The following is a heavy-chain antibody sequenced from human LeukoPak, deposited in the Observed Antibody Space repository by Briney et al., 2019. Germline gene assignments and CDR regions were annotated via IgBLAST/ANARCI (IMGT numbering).Heavy chain of an antibody. D-gene: IGHD6-19*01. Sequence: GGSLRLSCAASGFTFSSFALSWVRQGPGKGLEWVSGISGSGGSTYYADSVKGRFTISRDNAKNSLYLQMSSLRVEDTAVYYCAREGQGAWFWFDLWGQGTLVTVSS. CDR3: AREGQGAWFWFDL. J-gene: IGHJ5*02. V-gene: IGHV3-23*01. CDR2: ISGSGGST. CDR1: GFTFSSFA.